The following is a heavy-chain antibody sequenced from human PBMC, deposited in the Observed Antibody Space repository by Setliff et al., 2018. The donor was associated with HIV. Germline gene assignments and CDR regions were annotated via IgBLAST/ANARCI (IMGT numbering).Heavy chain of an antibody. CDR3: ARSPGVDTNMAFDY. Sequence: PSETLSLTCSVTGGSIINYFWGWIRMPPGKGLEWIGYIYYSGSTDYNPSLKSRVTISVDTSKNQVSLKLNSVTAADTAVYYCARSPGVDTNMAFDYWGQGTLVTAPQ. D-gene: IGHD5-18*01. CDR1: GGSIINYF. CDR2: IYYSGST. V-gene: IGHV4-59*01. J-gene: IGHJ4*02.